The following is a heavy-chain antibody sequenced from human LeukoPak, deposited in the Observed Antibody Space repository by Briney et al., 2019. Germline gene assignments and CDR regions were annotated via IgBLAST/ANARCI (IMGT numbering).Heavy chain of an antibody. D-gene: IGHD5-24*01. Sequence: GGSLILSCAASGFTFSSYWMSWVRQAPGKGLEWVANIKQDGSEKYYVDSVKGRFTISRDNAKNSLYLQMNSLRAEDTAVYYCARDALRDPMDVWGQGTTVTVSS. CDR2: IKQDGSEK. J-gene: IGHJ6*02. CDR1: GFTFSSYW. CDR3: ARDALRDPMDV. V-gene: IGHV3-7*01.